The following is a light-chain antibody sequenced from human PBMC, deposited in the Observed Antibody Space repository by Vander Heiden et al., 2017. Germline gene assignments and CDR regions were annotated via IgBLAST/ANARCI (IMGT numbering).Light chain of an antibody. Sequence: DIVMTQSPDPLAVSLGERATINCKSSQSVLYSSNNKNYLAWYQQKPGQPPKLLINWASTRESGVPDRFSGSGSGTDFTLTISSLQAEDVAVYYCQQYYSTPRTFGQGTKVEIK. CDR2: WAS. CDR3: QQYYSTPRT. CDR1: QSVLYSSNNKNY. V-gene: IGKV4-1*01. J-gene: IGKJ1*01.